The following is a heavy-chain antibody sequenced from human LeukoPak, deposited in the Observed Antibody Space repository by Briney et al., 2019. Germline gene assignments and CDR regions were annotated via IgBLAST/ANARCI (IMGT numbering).Heavy chain of an antibody. J-gene: IGHJ4*02. Sequence: EASVKVSCKASGYTFSSDGISWVGQAPGQGLEWMGWISSYNGNTKYAEKLQGRVTMTTDTSTSTAYMELRSLRSDDTAVYYCARVQLERSGEPFDYWGQGTLVTVSS. CDR3: ARVQLERSGEPFDY. D-gene: IGHD1-1*01. CDR2: ISSYNGNT. CDR1: GYTFSSDG. V-gene: IGHV1-18*01.